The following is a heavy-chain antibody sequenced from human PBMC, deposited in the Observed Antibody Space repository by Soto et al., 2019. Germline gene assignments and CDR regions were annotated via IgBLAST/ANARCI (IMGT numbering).Heavy chain of an antibody. CDR1: GFTFSSYG. Sequence: QVQLVESGGGVVQPGRSLRLSCAASGFTFSSYGMHWVRQAPGKGLEWVAVISYDGSNKYYADSVKGRFTISRDNSTNTLYLQMNSLRAEDRAVYYCAPWFGAFDYWGQGTLVTVSS. J-gene: IGHJ4*02. CDR2: ISYDGSNK. V-gene: IGHV3-30*03. D-gene: IGHD3-10*01. CDR3: APWFGAFDY.